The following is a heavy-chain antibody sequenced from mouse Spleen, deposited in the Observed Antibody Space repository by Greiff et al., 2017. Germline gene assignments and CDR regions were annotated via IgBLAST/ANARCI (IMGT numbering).Heavy chain of an antibody. CDR2: IYPRSGNT. V-gene: IGHV1-81*01. D-gene: IGHD1-1*01. CDR1: GYTFTSYG. J-gene: IGHJ3*01. Sequence: VKLVESGAELARPGASVKLSCKASGYTFTSYGISWVKQRTGQGLEWIGEIYPRSGNTYYNEKFKGKATLTADKSSSTAYMELRSLTSEDSAVYFCARCGTHYYGSTWFAYWGQGTLVTVSA. CDR3: ARCGTHYYGSTWFAY.